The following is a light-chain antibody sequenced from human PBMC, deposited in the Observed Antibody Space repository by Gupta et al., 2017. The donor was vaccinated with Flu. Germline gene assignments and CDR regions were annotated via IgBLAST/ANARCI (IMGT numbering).Light chain of an antibody. V-gene: IGLV2-14*01. Sequence: SITTSCAGTSMYVGGYNYVSWYQQHPGKAPKLVIYEVAHRPAGISDRFSGSKSGNTASLTISGLQAEDEADYYCSSDTSTSPILFGGGTKLTVL. CDR2: EVA. J-gene: IGLJ2*01. CDR3: SSDTSTSPIL. CDR1: SMYVGGYNY.